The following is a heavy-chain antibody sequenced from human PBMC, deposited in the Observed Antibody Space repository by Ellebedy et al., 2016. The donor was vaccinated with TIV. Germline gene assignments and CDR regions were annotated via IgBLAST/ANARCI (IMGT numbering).Heavy chain of an antibody. D-gene: IGHD2-15*01. CDR3: ARDRGDYSPIVGGYYFDY. J-gene: IGHJ4*02. Sequence: GGSLRLSCAASGFTFNSYSMNWVRQAPGKGLEWVSYISSSSSYTNYADSVKGRFTISRDNAKNSLYLQMNSLRAEETAVYYCARDRGDYSPIVGGYYFDYWGQGTLVTVSS. CDR2: ISSSSSYT. V-gene: IGHV3-21*01. CDR1: GFTFNSYS.